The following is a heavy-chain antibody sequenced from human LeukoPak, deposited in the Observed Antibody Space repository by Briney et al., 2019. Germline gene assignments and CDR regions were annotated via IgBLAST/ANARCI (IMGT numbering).Heavy chain of an antibody. CDR1: GFTFSSYA. D-gene: IGHD6-13*01. CDR3: AKYYSSSWHLFDY. CDR2: ISGSGGST. Sequence: GGSLRLSCAASGFTFSSYAMSWVRQAPGKGLEWVSAISGSGGSTYYADSVKGWFTISRDNSKNTLYLQMNSLRAEDTAVYYCAKYYSSSWHLFDYWGQGTLVTVSP. J-gene: IGHJ4*02. V-gene: IGHV3-23*01.